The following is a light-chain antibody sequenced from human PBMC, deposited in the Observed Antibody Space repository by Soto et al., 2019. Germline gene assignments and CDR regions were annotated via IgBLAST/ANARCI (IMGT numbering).Light chain of an antibody. V-gene: IGKV2-28*01. Sequence: DTVMTQSPLSLSVTPGEPASISCRSSQSLLHSNGYVQKPGQSPQLLIYLGSNRASGVPERFSGSESGTDFTLKISRVEAEDVGVYYCMQGLQSPVSFGGGTKVEIK. CDR2: LGS. CDR1: QSLLHSNGYV. CDR3: MQGLQSPVS. J-gene: IGKJ4*01.